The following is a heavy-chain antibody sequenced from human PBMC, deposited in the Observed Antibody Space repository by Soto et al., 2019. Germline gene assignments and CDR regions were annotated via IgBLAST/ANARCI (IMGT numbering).Heavy chain of an antibody. CDR1: GFTYNSYD. J-gene: IGHJ6*02. D-gene: IGHD3-10*01. CDR3: TRATFGVGMDL. Sequence: GGALRLSCAAFGFTYNSYDMIWVRQVTGKGLEWIASMGGAGAREYSGSVKGRFIISRDNAKNSLYLQMDSLRVADTGVYYCTRATFGVGMDLWGHGTPVPVSS. CDR2: MGGAGAR. V-gene: IGHV3-13*01.